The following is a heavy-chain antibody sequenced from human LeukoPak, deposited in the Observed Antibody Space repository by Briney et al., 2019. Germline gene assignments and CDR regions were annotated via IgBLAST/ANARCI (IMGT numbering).Heavy chain of an antibody. D-gene: IGHD3-22*01. CDR1: GFTFSSYA. Sequence: PGGSLRLSCAASGFTFSSYAMSGVRQAPGKGLEWVAVISYDGSNKYYADSVKGRFTISRDNSKNTLYLQMNSLRAEDTAVYYCARAPYDSSGYYYVKALDYWGQGTLVTVSS. V-gene: IGHV3-30-3*01. CDR2: ISYDGSNK. CDR3: ARAPYDSSGYYYVKALDY. J-gene: IGHJ4*02.